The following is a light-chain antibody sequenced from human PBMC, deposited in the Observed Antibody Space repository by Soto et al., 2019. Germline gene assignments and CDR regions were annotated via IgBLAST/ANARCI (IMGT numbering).Light chain of an antibody. J-gene: IGKJ3*01. V-gene: IGKV1-39*01. CDR3: QQSYDNLT. CDR2: AAS. Sequence: DIAMTQAPSSLSASVGGTVTITCRASQSINTNLNWYQHKVGEAPKLLIYAASSLQSGVPSRFRGSGSGTHFTLTISSLQPEDFATYYCQQSYDNLTFGPGTKVDIK. CDR1: QSINTN.